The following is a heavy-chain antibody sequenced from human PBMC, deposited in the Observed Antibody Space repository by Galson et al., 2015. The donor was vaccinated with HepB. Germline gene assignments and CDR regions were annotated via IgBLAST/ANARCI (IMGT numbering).Heavy chain of an antibody. CDR1: GFTFSSYG. Sequence: SLRLSCAASGFTFSSYGMHWVGQAPGKGLEWVAVISYEGSNKYYADSVKGRFTISRDNSKNTLYLQMNSLRAEDTAVYYCAALSDSSSSKPHDYWGQGTLVTVSS. V-gene: IGHV3-30*03. CDR2: ISYEGSNK. D-gene: IGHD6-6*01. CDR3: AALSDSSSSKPHDY. J-gene: IGHJ4*02.